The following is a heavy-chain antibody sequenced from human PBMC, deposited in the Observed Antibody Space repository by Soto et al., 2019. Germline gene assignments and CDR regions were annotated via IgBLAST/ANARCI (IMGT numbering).Heavy chain of an antibody. CDR1: GCTFSSYA. CDR3: AREGVGDIVVVPAADSYYYGMDV. Sequence: VASVKVSCKASGCTFSSYAISWVRQAPGQGLEWMGGIIAIFGTANYAQKFQGRVTITEDESTSTAYMELSSLRSEDTAVYYCAREGVGDIVVVPAADSYYYGMDVWGQGTTVTVSS. J-gene: IGHJ6*02. CDR2: IIAIFGTA. D-gene: IGHD2-2*01. V-gene: IGHV1-69*13.